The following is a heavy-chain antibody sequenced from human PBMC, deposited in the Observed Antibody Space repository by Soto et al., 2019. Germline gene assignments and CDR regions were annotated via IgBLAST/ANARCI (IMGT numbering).Heavy chain of an antibody. D-gene: IGHD3-10*01. V-gene: IGHV3-21*01. CDR2: ISSGSSYI. Sequence: GESLKISCAASGFTFSSYTMNWVRQAPGKGLEWLSSISSGSSYIYYAGSVKGRFTISRDNAKNSLFLQMNSLRADDTAVYYCARDILSGGAYPDSWGQGTKVTVSS. CDR3: ARDILSGGAYPDS. J-gene: IGHJ5*01. CDR1: GFTFSSYT.